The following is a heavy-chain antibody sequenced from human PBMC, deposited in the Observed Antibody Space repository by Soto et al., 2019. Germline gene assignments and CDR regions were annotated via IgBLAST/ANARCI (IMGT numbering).Heavy chain of an antibody. CDR1: GFSLNTNGMG. J-gene: IGHJ4*02. V-gene: IGHV2-5*01. CDR2: IYWNDDK. D-gene: IGHD4-17*01. CDR3: AHRRDGHYVVAY. Sequence: QITLKESGPTLVKPTQTLTLTCTFSGFSLNTNGMGVGWIRQPPGKALEWLALIYWNDDKHYSPSLKSRLTITKDTSKNQVVLTITSANAVDTATYYCAHRRDGHYVVAYWGQGAPVTVSS.